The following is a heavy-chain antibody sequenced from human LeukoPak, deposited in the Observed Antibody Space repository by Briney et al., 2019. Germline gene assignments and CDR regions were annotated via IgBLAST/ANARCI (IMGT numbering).Heavy chain of an antibody. CDR3: ARALVTTVTTGYYYYYGMDV. V-gene: IGHV3-11*06. CDR1: GLTFSDYY. J-gene: IGHJ6*02. D-gene: IGHD4-17*01. Sequence: AGGSLRLSCAASGLTFSDYYMSWIRQAPGKGLEWVSYISSSSSYTNYADSVKGRFTISRDNAKNSLYLQMNSLRAEDTAVYYCARALVTTVTTGYYYYYGMDVWGQGTTVTVSS. CDR2: ISSSSSYT.